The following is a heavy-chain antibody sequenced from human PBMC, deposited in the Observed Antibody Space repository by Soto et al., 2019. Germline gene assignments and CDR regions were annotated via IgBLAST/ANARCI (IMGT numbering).Heavy chain of an antibody. Sequence: ASVKVSCKASGYTFTSYGISWVRQAPGQGLEWMGWISAYNGNTNYAQKLQGRVTMTTDTSTSTAYMELRSLRSDDTAVYYCARLPGYYYYYGMDVWGQGTTVPVSS. CDR3: ARLPGYYYYYGMDV. J-gene: IGHJ6*02. CDR2: ISAYNGNT. V-gene: IGHV1-18*04. CDR1: GYTFTSYG.